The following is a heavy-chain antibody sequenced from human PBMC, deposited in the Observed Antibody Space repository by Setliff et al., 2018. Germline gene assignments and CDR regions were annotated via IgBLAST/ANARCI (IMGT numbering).Heavy chain of an antibody. D-gene: IGHD3-10*01. J-gene: IGHJ5*02. CDR2: IYPGDSNT. CDR3: ARHPYYYGSGTYLDNNNRWFDP. CDR1: GYSFSTCW. V-gene: IGHV5-51*01. Sequence: PGESLKISCKGSGYSFSTCWIGWVRQMPGKGLEWMGIIYPGDSNTRYSPSFQGQVTISADKSISTAYLQWSSLGASDTAIYYCARHPYYYGSGTYLDNNNRWFDPWGQGTLVTVSS.